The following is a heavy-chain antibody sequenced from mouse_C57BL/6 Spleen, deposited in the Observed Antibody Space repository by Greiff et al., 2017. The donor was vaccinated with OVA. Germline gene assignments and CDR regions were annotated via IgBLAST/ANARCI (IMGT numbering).Heavy chain of an antibody. CDR2: INPSSGYT. CDR3: ARWSDGYDGYWYFDV. V-gene: IGHV1-7*01. CDR1: GYTFTSYW. D-gene: IGHD2-2*01. J-gene: IGHJ1*03. Sequence: VQLKQSGAELAKPGASVKLSCKASGYTFTSYWMHWVKQRPGQGLEWIGYINPSSGYTKYNQKFKDKATLTADKSSSTAYMQLSSLTYEDSAVYYCARWSDGYDGYWYFDVWGTGTTVTVSS.